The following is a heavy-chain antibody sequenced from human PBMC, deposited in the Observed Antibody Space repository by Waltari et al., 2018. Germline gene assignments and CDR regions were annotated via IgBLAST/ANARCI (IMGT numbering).Heavy chain of an antibody. V-gene: IGHV3-21*01. CDR1: GFTFSDYG. Sequence: EVQLVESGGGLVKPGESLRLSCAASGFTFSDYGMHCVRRAPGKGLGLVSSINPGSTWRNYPDSVRGRFTVSRDNAKSSLFLQLNSLRVEDTAVYYCARDHYGWSRDYWGQGTLVTVSS. D-gene: IGHD6-19*01. J-gene: IGHJ4*02. CDR2: INPGSTWR. CDR3: ARDHYGWSRDY.